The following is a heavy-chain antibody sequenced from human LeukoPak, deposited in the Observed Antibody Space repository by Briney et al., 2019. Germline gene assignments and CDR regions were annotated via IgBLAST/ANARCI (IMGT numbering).Heavy chain of an antibody. Sequence: SETLSLTCTVSGGPISSHYWSWIRQPPGKGLEWIGYIYYSGSTNYNPSLKSRVTISVDTSRNQFSLKLSSVTAADTAVYYCARVADFWSGYYFDYWGQGTLVTVSS. CDR1: GGPISSHY. D-gene: IGHD3-3*01. CDR2: IYYSGST. J-gene: IGHJ4*02. V-gene: IGHV4-59*11. CDR3: ARVADFWSGYYFDY.